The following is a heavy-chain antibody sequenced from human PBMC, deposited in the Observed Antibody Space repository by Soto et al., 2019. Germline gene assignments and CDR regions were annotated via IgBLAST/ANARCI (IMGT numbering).Heavy chain of an antibody. Sequence: AASVKVSCKTSGYTFSKYGITWVRQAPGQPLEWLGWISLYSDGTNYAQKFQGRVSMTTDTSTTTAYMELRSLRSDDTAVYYCARVVPGAEAWFGPWGQGTLVTVSS. CDR3: ARVVPGAEAWFGP. CDR2: ISLYSDGT. V-gene: IGHV1-18*01. J-gene: IGHJ5*02. CDR1: GYTFSKYG. D-gene: IGHD2-2*01.